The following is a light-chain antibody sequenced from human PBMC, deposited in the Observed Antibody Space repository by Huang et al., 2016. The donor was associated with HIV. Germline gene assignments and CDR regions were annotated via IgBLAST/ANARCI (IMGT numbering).Light chain of an antibody. Sequence: EIILTQSPATLSLSPGERATLSCRASPGVGSYLAWYQQKPGQAPRLRIYDASNRATGIPARFSGGGSGTDFTLTIRGLEPDDFAVYFCQQRSNRTPTTFGQGTKVE. J-gene: IGKJ1*01. CDR3: QQRSNRTPTT. V-gene: IGKV3-11*01. CDR2: DAS. CDR1: PGVGSY.